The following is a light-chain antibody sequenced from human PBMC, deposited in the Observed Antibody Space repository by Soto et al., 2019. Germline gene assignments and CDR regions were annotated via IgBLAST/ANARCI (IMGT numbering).Light chain of an antibody. CDR1: QTIANY. Sequence: DIQMTQSPSSLSASVGGRVTIPCRASQTIANYLTCYQQKLGRAPNLLVYAASSLQSGIPSRFSGRGSGTEITLTISSLQPEDFATYYCQEPYSTPRTFGQGTKVEIK. V-gene: IGKV1-39*01. CDR2: AAS. CDR3: QEPYSTPRT. J-gene: IGKJ1*01.